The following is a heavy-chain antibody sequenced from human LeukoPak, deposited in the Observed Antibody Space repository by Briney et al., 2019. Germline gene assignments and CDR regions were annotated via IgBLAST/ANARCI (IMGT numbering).Heavy chain of an antibody. CDR3: ARDPRGYYDFWSGYGGYYMDV. CDR2: IYYSGST. CDR1: GGSISSSSYY. V-gene: IGHV4-39*07. Sequence: PSETLSLTCTVSGGSISSSSYYWGWIRQPPGEGLEWIGSIYYSGSTYYNPSLKSRVTISIDTSKNQFSLKLSSVTAADTAVYYCARDPRGYYDFWSGYGGYYMDVWGKGTTVTVSS. J-gene: IGHJ6*03. D-gene: IGHD3-3*01.